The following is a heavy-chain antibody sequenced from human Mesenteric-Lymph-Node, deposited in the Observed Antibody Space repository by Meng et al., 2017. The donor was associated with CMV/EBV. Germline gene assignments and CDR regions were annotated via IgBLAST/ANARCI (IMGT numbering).Heavy chain of an antibody. Sequence: GESLKISCAASGFTFNNYALTWVRQAPGKGLEWVSGISRSGGTTYSADSVKGRFTSSRDNSKNTLYLQMNSLRAEDTAVYYCARGVIYGSGTVEDDWGQGTLVTVSS. V-gene: IGHV3-23*01. CDR1: GFTFNNYA. J-gene: IGHJ4*02. CDR2: ISRSGGTT. D-gene: IGHD3-10*01. CDR3: ARGVIYGSGTVEDD.